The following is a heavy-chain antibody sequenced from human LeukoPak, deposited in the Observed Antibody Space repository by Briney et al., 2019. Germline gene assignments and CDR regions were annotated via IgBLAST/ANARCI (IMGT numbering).Heavy chain of an antibody. Sequence: SETLSLTCAVNGGSFSAYYWSWIRQPPGKGLEWIGEVNYSGSTNYNPSLKTRVTISVDTSKNQFSLKLSSVTAADTAVYYCARDHWMAARPFLYYYYYYMDVWGKGTTVTVSS. D-gene: IGHD6-6*01. V-gene: IGHV4-34*01. CDR3: ARDHWMAARPFLYYYYYYMDV. J-gene: IGHJ6*03. CDR1: GGSFSAYY. CDR2: VNYSGST.